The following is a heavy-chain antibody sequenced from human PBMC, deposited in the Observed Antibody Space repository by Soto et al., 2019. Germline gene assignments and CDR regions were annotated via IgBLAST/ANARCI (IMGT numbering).Heavy chain of an antibody. V-gene: IGHV1-69*13. J-gene: IGHJ6*02. D-gene: IGHD2-2*01. CDR3: ASGDCSSTSCYLTINYYYYGMDV. CDR2: IMPIFGTA. CDR1: GGTFSSYA. Sequence: SVKVSCKASGGTFSSYAISWVRQAPGQGPEWMGGIMPIFGTANYAQKFQGRVTITADESTSTAYMELSSLRSEDTAVYYCASGDCSSTSCYLTINYYYYGMDVWGQGTTVTVSS.